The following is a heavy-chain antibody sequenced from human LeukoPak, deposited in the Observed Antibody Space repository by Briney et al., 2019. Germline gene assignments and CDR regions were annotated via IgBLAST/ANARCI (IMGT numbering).Heavy chain of an antibody. CDR3: ARDRYCSGGSCYGGPGY. V-gene: IGHV3-48*04. CDR1: GFTFSSNS. Sequence: GGSLRLSCAASGFTFSSNSMNWVRQAPGKGLEWVSYISSTGGTIYYADSMKGRFTISRDNAKNSLYLQMNSLRAEDTAVYYCARDRYCSGGSCYGGPGYWGQGTLVTVSS. CDR2: ISSTGGTI. J-gene: IGHJ4*02. D-gene: IGHD2-15*01.